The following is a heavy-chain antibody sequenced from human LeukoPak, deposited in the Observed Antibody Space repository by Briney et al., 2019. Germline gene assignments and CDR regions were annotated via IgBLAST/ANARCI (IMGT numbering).Heavy chain of an antibody. J-gene: IGHJ4*02. CDR3: AKGSSGYYYGYFDY. Sequence: GGSLRLSCPASGVTFSSYAMSWVRHAPGKGLEWVATISVSGGSTWSADSVKGRFTISRDNTKNTLYLQMNSLRAEDTALYYCAKGSSGYYYGYFDYGGQGTLVTVSS. CDR1: GVTFSSYA. D-gene: IGHD3-22*01. CDR2: ISVSGGST. V-gene: IGHV3-23*01.